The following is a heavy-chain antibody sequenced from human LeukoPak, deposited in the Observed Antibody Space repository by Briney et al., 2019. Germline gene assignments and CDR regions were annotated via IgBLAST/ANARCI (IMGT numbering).Heavy chain of an antibody. CDR3: TTTYKFYFDTGEKNNY. CDR2: RKTKTEGGTA. V-gene: IGHV3-15*01. D-gene: IGHD3-22*01. Sequence: PGGPLRLSCAASGFTLSPAWMSWARQAPGQGMEWVGRRKTKTEGGTADSAASVKGRFTNSRDDSKNTLYLQMNSLKDEYTALYYCTTTYKFYFDTGEKNNYWGQGTLVTVPS. J-gene: IGHJ4*02. CDR1: GFTLSPAW.